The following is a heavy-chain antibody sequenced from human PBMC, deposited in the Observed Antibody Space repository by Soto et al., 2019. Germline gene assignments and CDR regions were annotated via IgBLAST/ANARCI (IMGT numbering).Heavy chain of an antibody. Sequence: GGSLRLSCAASGFTFSSYAMGWVRQGPGKGLEWVAVVSIGGSTHYTDSVRGRFTISRDNSKNTLSLQMNSLTAEDTAVYFCAKRRGAGGHFDYWGQGALVTVSS. CDR1: GFTFSSYA. V-gene: IGHV3-23*01. CDR3: AKRRGAGGHFDY. J-gene: IGHJ4*02. D-gene: IGHD2-15*01. CDR2: VSIGGST.